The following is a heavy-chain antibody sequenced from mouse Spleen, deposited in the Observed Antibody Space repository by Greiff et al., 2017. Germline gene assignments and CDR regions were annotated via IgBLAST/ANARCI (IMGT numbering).Heavy chain of an antibody. CDR3: TRRDYDF. CDR1: GFTFRDYG. D-gene: IGHD2-4*01. J-gene: IGHJ2*01. Sequence: EVKLVESGGGSVRPGGSLKLSCAVSGFTFRDYGLHWVRQAPEKGLEWIAYISSGSYTIYYADTVKGRFTISRDNARNTLFLEMTSLRSEDTAMYYCTRRDYDFWGQGTTLTVSS. CDR2: ISSGSYTI. V-gene: IGHV5-17*01.